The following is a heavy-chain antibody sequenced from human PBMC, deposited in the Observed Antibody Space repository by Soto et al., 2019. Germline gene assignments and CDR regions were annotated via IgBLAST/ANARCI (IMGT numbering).Heavy chain of an antibody. J-gene: IGHJ5*02. CDR2: IWYDGSNK. D-gene: IGHD2-2*01. CDR1: GFTFSSYG. Sequence: XGSLRLSCVASGFTFSSYGMHWVRQAPGKGLEWVAVIWYDGSNKYCADSVKGRFTISRDNSKNTLYLQMNSLRAEDTATYYCARDRYCSSISCQGWFDHWGQGTLVTVSS. CDR3: ARDRYCSSISCQGWFDH. V-gene: IGHV3-33*01.